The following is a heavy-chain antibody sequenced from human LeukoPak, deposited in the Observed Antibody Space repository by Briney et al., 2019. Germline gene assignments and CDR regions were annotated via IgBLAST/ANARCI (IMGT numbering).Heavy chain of an antibody. CDR3: ARAAESSWGYYYYYMDV. Sequence: ASVKVSCKASGYTFTGYYMHWVRQAPGQGLEWMGWINTNTGNPTYAQGFTGRFVFSLDTSVSTAYLQISSLKAEDTAVYYCARAAESSWGYYYYYMDVWGKGTTVTVSS. D-gene: IGHD6-6*01. CDR2: INTNTGNP. V-gene: IGHV7-4-1*02. J-gene: IGHJ6*03. CDR1: GYTFTGYY.